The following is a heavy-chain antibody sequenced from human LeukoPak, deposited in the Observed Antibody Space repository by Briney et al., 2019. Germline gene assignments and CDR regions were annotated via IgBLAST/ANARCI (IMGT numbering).Heavy chain of an antibody. CDR1: GFTFSSYS. V-gene: IGHV3-21*01. Sequence: PGGSLRLSCAASGFTFSSYSMNWVRQAPGKGLDWVSSISSSSTYLYYADSVKGRFTISRDNAKNSLYLQMNSLRAEDTAVYYCARLPTYYYYGSGSYYRDIWGQGTMVTVSS. J-gene: IGHJ3*02. D-gene: IGHD3-10*01. CDR3: ARLPTYYYYGSGSYYRDI. CDR2: ISSSSTYL.